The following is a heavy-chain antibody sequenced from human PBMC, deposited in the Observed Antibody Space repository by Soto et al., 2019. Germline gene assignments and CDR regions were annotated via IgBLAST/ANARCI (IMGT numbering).Heavy chain of an antibody. D-gene: IGHD2-8*02. CDR2: IYYTGNT. CDR1: GGSISSSDW. J-gene: IGHJ3*01. CDR3: VRRASGPFDV. V-gene: IGHV4-4*02. Sequence: QVQLQESGPGLVKPSGTLSLTCGVSGGSISSSDWWSWVRQPPGKELEWIGEIYYTGNTNYSPSLEXXVXMXXDKSKNQFSLKLTSVTAADTAVYYCVRRASGPFDVWGQGTMVTVSS.